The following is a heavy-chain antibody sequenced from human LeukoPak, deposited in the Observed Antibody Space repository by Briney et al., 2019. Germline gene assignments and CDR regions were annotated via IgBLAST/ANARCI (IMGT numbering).Heavy chain of an antibody. Sequence: ASVKLSCKASGYTFTSYGISWERQAPGQGLEWMGLMSAYNDNTNYAQKLQGRVTMTTDTATSTADMGLRSLRFDDTAVYYCARHGSGIYYTGEFDYWGQGTLVTVSS. CDR3: ARHGSGIYYTGEFDY. CDR2: MSAYNDNT. V-gene: IGHV1-18*01. D-gene: IGHD3-10*01. CDR1: GYTFTSYG. J-gene: IGHJ4*02.